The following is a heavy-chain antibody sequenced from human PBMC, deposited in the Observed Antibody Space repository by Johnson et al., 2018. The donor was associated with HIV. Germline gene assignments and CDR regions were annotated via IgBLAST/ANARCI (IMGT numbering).Heavy chain of an antibody. J-gene: IGHJ3*02. Sequence: MQLVESGGGVVKPGGSLRLSCAASGFTFSNACMRWVRQAPGKGLEWLSYITSSGTTKYYADSVKGRLTISRDNAKNSLYLHMNRLRVEDTAAYYCGRGVYCGGESYSGLGALDIWGKGTMVTVS. V-gene: IGHV3-48*04. CDR1: GFTFSNAC. D-gene: IGHD2-21*01. CDR2: ITSSGTTK. CDR3: GRGVYCGGESYSGLGALDI.